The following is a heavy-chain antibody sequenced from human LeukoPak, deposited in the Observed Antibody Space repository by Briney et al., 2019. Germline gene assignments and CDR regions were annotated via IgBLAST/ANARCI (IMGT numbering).Heavy chain of an antibody. D-gene: IGHD6-13*01. CDR2: IIPIFGTA. CDR1: GYTFTSYG. J-gene: IGHJ4*02. V-gene: IGHV1-69*06. CDR3: ARSSRSSSWYEAGFDY. Sequence: GAAVEVSCTASGYTFTSYGISWVRQAPGQGLEWMGGIIPIFGTANYAQKFQGRVTITADKSTSTAYMELSSLRSENTAVYYCARSSRSSSWYEAGFDYWGQGTLVTVSS.